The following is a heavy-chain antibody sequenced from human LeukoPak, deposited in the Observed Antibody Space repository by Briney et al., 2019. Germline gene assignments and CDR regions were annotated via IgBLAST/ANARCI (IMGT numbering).Heavy chain of an antibody. J-gene: IGHJ4*02. CDR3: ARGYVLRYFDWLAYY. V-gene: IGHV1-69*13. CDR2: IIPIFGTA. Sequence: SVKVSCKASGGTFNNYAISWVRQAPGQGLEWMGGIIPIFGTANYAQKFQGRVTITADESTSTAYMELSSLRSEDTAVYYCARGYVLRYFDWLAYYWGQGTLVTVSS. D-gene: IGHD3-9*01. CDR1: GGTFNNYA.